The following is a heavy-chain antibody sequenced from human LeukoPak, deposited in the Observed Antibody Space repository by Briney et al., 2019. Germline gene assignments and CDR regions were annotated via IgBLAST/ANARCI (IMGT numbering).Heavy chain of an antibody. CDR3: ARGRTAAAGPFDY. CDR1: GGSFSGYY. J-gene: IGHJ4*02. D-gene: IGHD6-13*01. Sequence: PSETLSLTCAVCGGSFSGYYWSWIRQPPGKGLEWIGEINHSGSTNYNPSLKSRVTISVDTSENQFSLKLSSVTAADTAVYYCARGRTAAAGPFDYWGQGTLVTVSS. V-gene: IGHV4-34*01. CDR2: INHSGST.